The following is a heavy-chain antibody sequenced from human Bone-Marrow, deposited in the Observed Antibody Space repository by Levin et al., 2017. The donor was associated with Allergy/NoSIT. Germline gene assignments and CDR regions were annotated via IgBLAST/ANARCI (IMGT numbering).Heavy chain of an antibody. Sequence: LSLPCAASGFTFRSYSMNWVRQAPGKGLEWVSSISSSSSYIYYADSVKGRFTISRDNAKNSLYLQMNSLRAEDTAVYYCARDPTRYSNYGSNYYYGMDVWGQGTTVTVSS. D-gene: IGHD4-11*01. CDR2: ISSSSSYI. CDR1: GFTFRSYS. J-gene: IGHJ6*02. CDR3: ARDPTRYSNYGSNYYYGMDV. V-gene: IGHV3-21*01.